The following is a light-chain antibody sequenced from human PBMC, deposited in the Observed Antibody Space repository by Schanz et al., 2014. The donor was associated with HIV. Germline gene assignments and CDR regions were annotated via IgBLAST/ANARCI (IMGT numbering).Light chain of an antibody. V-gene: IGKV1-5*03. Sequence: IQMTQSPSTVSASVGDRVTITCRASQTIGRLLAWYQQRPGRAPVLLIYQASTLETGVPSRFSGSGSGTQFTLTISGLQPDDFATYYCQQCVTYPYTFGQGTKLDIK. CDR3: QQCVTYPYT. CDR1: QTIGRL. J-gene: IGKJ2*01. CDR2: QAS.